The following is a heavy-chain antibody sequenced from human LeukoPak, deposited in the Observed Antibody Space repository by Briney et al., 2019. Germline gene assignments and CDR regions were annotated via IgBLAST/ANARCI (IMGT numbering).Heavy chain of an antibody. Sequence: SETLSLTCAVYGGSFSSYYWSWIRQPPGKGLEWIGEINHSGSTNYNPSLKSRVTISVDTSKNQFSLKLSSVTAADTAVYYCAREGRYRYGYNEYHLYMDIWGKGTTVTVSS. CDR1: GGSFSSYY. J-gene: IGHJ6*03. CDR3: AREGRYRYGYNEYHLYMDI. D-gene: IGHD5-18*01. V-gene: IGHV4-34*01. CDR2: INHSGST.